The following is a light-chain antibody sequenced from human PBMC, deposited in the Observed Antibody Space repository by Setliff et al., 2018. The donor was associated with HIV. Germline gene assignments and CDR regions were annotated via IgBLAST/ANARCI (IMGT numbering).Light chain of an antibody. CDR1: SNDVGRYDL. J-gene: IGLJ1*01. Sequence: QSVLTQPASVSGSPGQSITISCTGTSNDVGRYDLVSWYQQHPARAPKLIIYRATRRPSGVSNRFSGSKSGNVASLTISGLQAEDEADYYCCSNTGSNTFVFGTGTKGTVL. CDR2: RAT. CDR3: CSNTGSNTFV. V-gene: IGLV2-23*01.